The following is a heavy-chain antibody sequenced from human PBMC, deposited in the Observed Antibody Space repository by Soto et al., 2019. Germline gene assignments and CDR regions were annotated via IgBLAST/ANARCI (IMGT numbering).Heavy chain of an antibody. D-gene: IGHD5-12*01. J-gene: IGHJ4*02. V-gene: IGHV4-59*01. CDR2: IYSSGST. CDR3: AGGVVANGGVDY. CDR1: GGSLSSYY. Sequence: SETLSLTCTVSGGSLSSYYWNWIRQPPGKGLAWIGYIYSSGSTNYNPSLKSRVTISVDTSKNQFSLKLSSVTAADTAVFYCAGGVVANGGVDYWGQGTLVTVSS.